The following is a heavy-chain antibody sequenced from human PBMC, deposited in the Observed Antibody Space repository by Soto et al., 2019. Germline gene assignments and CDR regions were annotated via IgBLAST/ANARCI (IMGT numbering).Heavy chain of an antibody. CDR2: IIPIFGTA. CDR1: GGTFSSYA. CDR3: ARHYYDSSGYPPGAFDI. J-gene: IGHJ3*02. D-gene: IGHD3-22*01. Sequence: SXKVSCKASGGTFSSYAISWVRQAPGQWLEWMGGIIPIFGTANYAQKFQGRVTITADESTSTAYMELSSLRSEDTAVYYCARHYYDSSGYPPGAFDIWGQGTMVTVSS. V-gene: IGHV1-69*01.